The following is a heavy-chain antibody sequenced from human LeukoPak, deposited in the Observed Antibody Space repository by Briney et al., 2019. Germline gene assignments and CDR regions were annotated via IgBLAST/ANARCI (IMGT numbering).Heavy chain of an antibody. D-gene: IGHD1-1*01. CDR1: GFTFSSYG. Sequence: PGRSLRLSCAASGFTFSSYGMHWVRQAPGKGLEWVAVISYDGSNKYYAGSVKGRFTISRDNSKNTLYLQMNSLRAEDTAVYYCAKGVPDYWGQGTLVTVSS. J-gene: IGHJ4*02. CDR2: ISYDGSNK. V-gene: IGHV3-30*18. CDR3: AKGVPDY.